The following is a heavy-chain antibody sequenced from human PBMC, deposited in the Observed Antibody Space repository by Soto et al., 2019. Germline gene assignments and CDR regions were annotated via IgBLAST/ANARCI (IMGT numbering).Heavy chain of an antibody. CDR1: GFNFISYG. CDR3: ARDLVYDFWSGYHFPLDY. V-gene: IGHV3-33*01. J-gene: IGHJ4*02. CDR2: IWYDGSNK. Sequence: GGSKRLSCAASGFNFISYGRHWVRQEPGKGLEWVAVIWYDGSNKYYADSVKGRFTISRDNSKNTLYLQMNSLRAEDTAVYYCARDLVYDFWSGYHFPLDYWGQGTLFTAPQ. D-gene: IGHD3-3*01.